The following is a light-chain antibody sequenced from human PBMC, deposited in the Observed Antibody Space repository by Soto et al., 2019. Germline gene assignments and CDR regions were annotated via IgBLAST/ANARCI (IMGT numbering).Light chain of an antibody. CDR2: GAS. V-gene: IGKV3-20*01. J-gene: IGKJ1*01. Sequence: EIVLTQSPGTLSLSPGERATLSCRASQSVSNSYLAWYQQKPGQAPRLLIYGASSRATGIPDRFSGSGSGTDFTLTISRLEPEDFAVYYCQQYGCSPRTFGQGTKVEVK. CDR1: QSVSNSY. CDR3: QQYGCSPRT.